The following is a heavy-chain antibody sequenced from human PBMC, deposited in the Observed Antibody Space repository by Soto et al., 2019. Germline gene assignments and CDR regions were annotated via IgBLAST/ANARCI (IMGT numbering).Heavy chain of an antibody. CDR2: IIPIFGTA. Sequence: ASVKVSCKASGGTFSSYAISWVRQAPGQGLEWMGGIIPIFGTANYAQKFQGRVTITADESTSTAYMELSSLRSEDTAVYYCARDHCSSTSCYGYYYYGMDVWGQGTTVTVSS. J-gene: IGHJ6*02. CDR3: ARDHCSSTSCYGYYYYGMDV. D-gene: IGHD2-2*01. CDR1: GGTFSSYA. V-gene: IGHV1-69*13.